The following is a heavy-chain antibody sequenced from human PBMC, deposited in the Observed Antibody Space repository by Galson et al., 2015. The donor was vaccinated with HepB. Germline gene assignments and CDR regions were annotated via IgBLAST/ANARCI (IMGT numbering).Heavy chain of an antibody. CDR1: GFTFSSYG. V-gene: IGHV3-33*01. CDR3: ARDSPRKSYSSGWQFDY. CDR2: IWYDGSNK. J-gene: IGHJ4*02. D-gene: IGHD6-19*01. Sequence: SLRLSCAASGFTFSSYGMHWVRQAPGKGLEWVAVIWYDGSNKYYADSVKGRFTISRDNSRNTLYLQMNSLRAEDTAVYYCARDSPRKSYSSGWQFDYWGQGTLVTVSS.